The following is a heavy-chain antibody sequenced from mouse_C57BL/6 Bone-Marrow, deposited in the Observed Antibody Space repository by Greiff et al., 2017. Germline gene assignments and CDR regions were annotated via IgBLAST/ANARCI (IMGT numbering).Heavy chain of an antibody. D-gene: IGHD2-4*01. CDR3: ERGIYYYYPWFAY. CDR2: ISDGGSYT. Sequence: EVMLVESGGGLVKPGGSLKLSCAASGFTFSSYAMSWVRQTPEKRLEWVATISDGGSYTYYPDNVKGRFTISRDNAKNNLYLQMSHLKSENTAMYYGERGIYYYYPWFAYWGQGTLVTVSA. J-gene: IGHJ3*01. V-gene: IGHV5-4*03. CDR1: GFTFSSYA.